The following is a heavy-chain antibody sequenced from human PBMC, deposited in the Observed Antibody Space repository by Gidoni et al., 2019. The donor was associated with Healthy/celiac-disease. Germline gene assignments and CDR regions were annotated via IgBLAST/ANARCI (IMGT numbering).Heavy chain of an antibody. D-gene: IGHD4-17*01. CDR3: AKAGGDSPYGMDV. CDR2: ISYEGSKK. V-gene: IGHV3-30*18. J-gene: IGHJ6*02. Sequence: QVQLVESGGGVVQPGRSLRLSCAASGFTFSSYGMHWVRHAPGKGLEWVAVISYEGSKKYYAESVKGRFTISRDNSKNTLYLQMNSLRAEDTAVYYCAKAGGDSPYGMDVWGQGTTVTVSS. CDR1: GFTFSSYG.